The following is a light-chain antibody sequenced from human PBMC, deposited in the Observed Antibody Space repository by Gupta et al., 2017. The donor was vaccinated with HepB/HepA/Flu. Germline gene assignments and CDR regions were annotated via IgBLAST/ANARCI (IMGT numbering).Light chain of an antibody. CDR3: QQSFSTPQT. CDR1: QTISDY. V-gene: IGKV1-39*01. J-gene: IGKJ1*01. CDR2: SAS. Sequence: DIQMTQSPSSLSASVGDRVTITCRASQTISDYLHWYQFKPGKAPKLLIYSASNLQSGVPSRLSGSGSGTDFTLTISSLQSEDFAIYFCQQSFSTPQTFGQGTKVEV.